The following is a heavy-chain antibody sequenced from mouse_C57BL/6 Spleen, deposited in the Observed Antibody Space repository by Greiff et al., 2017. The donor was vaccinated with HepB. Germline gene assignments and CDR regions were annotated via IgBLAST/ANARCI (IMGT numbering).Heavy chain of an antibody. CDR3: ARDGYGWYFDV. J-gene: IGHJ1*03. CDR2: IDPSDSYT. V-gene: IGHV1-69*01. CDR1: GYTFTSYW. D-gene: IGHD2-14*01. Sequence: QVQLQQPGAELVMPGASVKLSCKASGYTFTSYWMHWVKQRPGQGLEWIGEIDPSDSYTNYNQKFKGKSTLTVDKSSSTAYMQLSSLTSEDSAVYYCARDGYGWYFDVWGTGITVTVSS.